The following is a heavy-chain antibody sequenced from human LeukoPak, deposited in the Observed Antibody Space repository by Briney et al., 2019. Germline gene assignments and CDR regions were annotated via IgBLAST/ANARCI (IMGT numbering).Heavy chain of an antibody. D-gene: IGHD3-9*01. J-gene: IGHJ4*02. CDR2: ISSSSSYI. Sequence: GGSLRLSYAASGFTFSSYSMNWVRQAQGKGLEWVSSISSSSSYIYYADSVKGRFTISRDNAKNSLYLQMNSLRAEDTAVYYCASQLEGRHFDWLLLGFYWGQGTLVTVSS. V-gene: IGHV3-21*01. CDR3: ASQLEGRHFDWLLLGFY. CDR1: GFTFSSYS.